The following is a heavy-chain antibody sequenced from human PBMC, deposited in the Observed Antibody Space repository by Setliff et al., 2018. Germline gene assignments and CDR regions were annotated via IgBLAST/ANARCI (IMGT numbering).Heavy chain of an antibody. Sequence: GGSLRLSCVVSGFSFSNYWMSWVRQVPGKGLEWVANIKQDGSEKYYVDSVKGRFIISRDNARNSLYLQMNSLRVEDTAVYYCARDGYPGTSWGQGTLVTVSS. D-gene: IGHD2-2*03. V-gene: IGHV3-7*03. CDR2: IKQDGSEK. CDR1: GFSFSNYW. J-gene: IGHJ5*02. CDR3: ARDGYPGTS.